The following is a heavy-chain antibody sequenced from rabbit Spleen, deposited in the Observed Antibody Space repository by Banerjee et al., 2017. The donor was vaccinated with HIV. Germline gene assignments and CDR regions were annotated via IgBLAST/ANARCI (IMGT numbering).Heavy chain of an antibody. CDR3: ARDTSSSFSSYGMDL. D-gene: IGHD1-1*01. Sequence: QSLEESGGDLVKPGASLTLTCTASGFSLTSSDYMCWVRQAPGKGLEWIACIYAGSSGFTYYASWAKGRFTISKSSSTTVTLQMTSLTAADTATYFCARDTSSSFSSYGMDLWGPGTRVTV. CDR1: GFSLTSSDY. V-gene: IGHV1S40*01. J-gene: IGHJ6*01. CDR2: IYAGSSGFT.